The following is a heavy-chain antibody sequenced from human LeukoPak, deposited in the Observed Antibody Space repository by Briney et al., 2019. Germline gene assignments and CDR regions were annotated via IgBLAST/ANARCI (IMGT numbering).Heavy chain of an antibody. Sequence: PSETLSLTCTVSGGSISSYYWSWIRQPAGKGLEWIGRIYTSGSTNYNPSLKSRVSMSVDTSKNQYSLNLSSVTAADTAVYYCARDRRTGGTYYYYYMDVWGKGTTVTVSS. CDR2: IYTSGST. CDR1: GGSISSYY. J-gene: IGHJ6*03. CDR3: ARDRRTGGTYYYYYMDV. D-gene: IGHD7-27*01. V-gene: IGHV4-4*07.